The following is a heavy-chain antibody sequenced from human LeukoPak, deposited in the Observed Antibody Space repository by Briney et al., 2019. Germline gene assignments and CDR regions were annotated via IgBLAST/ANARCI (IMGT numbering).Heavy chain of an antibody. J-gene: IGHJ1*01. CDR3: ARDYYDSSAVEYFQH. CDR2: INPSGGST. CDR1: GYTFTSYY. Sequence: ASVKVSCKASGYTFTSYYMHWVRQAPGQGLEWMGIINPSGGSTSYAQKFQGRVTMTRDTSTSTVYMELSSLRSEDTAEYYCARDYYDSSAVEYFQHWGQGTLVTVSS. V-gene: IGHV1-46*01. D-gene: IGHD3-22*01.